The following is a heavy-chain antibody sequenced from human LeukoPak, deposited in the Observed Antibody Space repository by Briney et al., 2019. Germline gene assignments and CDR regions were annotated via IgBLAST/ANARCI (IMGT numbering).Heavy chain of an antibody. CDR3: AREPRKYYYGSGSYYNDGMDV. D-gene: IGHD3-10*01. CDR2: INTNTGNP. Sequence: GASVKVSCKASGYTFTSYAMNWVRQAPGQGLEWMGWINTNTGNPTYAQGFTGRFVFSLDTSVSTAYLQISSLKAEDTAVYYCAREPRKYYYGSGSYYNDGMDVWGQGTTVTVSS. CDR1: GYTFTSYA. J-gene: IGHJ6*02. V-gene: IGHV7-4-1*02.